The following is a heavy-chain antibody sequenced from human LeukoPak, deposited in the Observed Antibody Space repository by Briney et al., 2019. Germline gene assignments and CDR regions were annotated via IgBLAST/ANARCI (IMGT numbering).Heavy chain of an antibody. D-gene: IGHD5-18*01. V-gene: IGHV4-39*07. Sequence: TSETLSLTCTVSGVSISSSNSYWGWIRQPPGKGLEWIGSIYYSGNTYYNASLKSQVFISIDTSKNQFSLRLSSVTAADTAVYYCARVRGYSYGTFDYWGQGTLVTVSS. CDR3: ARVRGYSYGTFDY. J-gene: IGHJ4*02. CDR2: IYYSGNT. CDR1: GVSISSSNSY.